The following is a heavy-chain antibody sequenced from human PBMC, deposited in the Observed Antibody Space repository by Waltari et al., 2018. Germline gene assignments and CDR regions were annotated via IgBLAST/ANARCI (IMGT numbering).Heavy chain of an antibody. Sequence: QVQLVESGGGVVQPGMSLRLSLDASGFSRGNFGMHWVRQAPGKGLEWVALTWFDGSKTYYADSVRGRFTISRDNSKNTLYLDINTLRVDDTAIYYCAKDAFGNTYLDHWGQGTLVTVSS. J-gene: IGHJ5*02. CDR2: TWFDGSKT. CDR3: AKDAFGNTYLDH. D-gene: IGHD3-10*01. CDR1: GFSRGNFG. V-gene: IGHV3-33*06.